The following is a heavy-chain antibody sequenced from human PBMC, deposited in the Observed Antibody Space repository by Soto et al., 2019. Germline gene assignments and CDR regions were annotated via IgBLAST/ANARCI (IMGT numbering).Heavy chain of an antibody. CDR2: ISYDGSNK. V-gene: IGHV3-30-3*01. Sequence: ESGGGVVQPGRSLRLSCAASGFTFSSYAMHWVRQAPGKGLEWVAVISYDGSNKYYADSVKGRFTISRDNSKNTLYLQMNSLRAEDTAVYYCARVHYDSSGKRVRGDYFDYWGQGTLVTVSS. D-gene: IGHD3-22*01. CDR1: GFTFSSYA. J-gene: IGHJ4*02. CDR3: ARVHYDSSGKRVRGDYFDY.